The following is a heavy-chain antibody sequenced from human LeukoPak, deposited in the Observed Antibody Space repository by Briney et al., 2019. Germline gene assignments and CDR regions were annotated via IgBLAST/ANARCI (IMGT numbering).Heavy chain of an antibody. CDR2: IIPIFGTA. CDR1: GGTFSSYA. J-gene: IGHJ6*03. CDR3: ARDAGVDCSSTSCSEGYYYYYYMDV. V-gene: IGHV1-69*05. D-gene: IGHD2-2*01. Sequence: SVKVSCKASGGTFSSYAISWVRQAPGQGLEWMGGIIPIFGTANYAQKFQGRVTITTDESTSTAYMEPSSLRSEGTAVYYCARDAGVDCSSTSCSEGYYYYYYMDVWGKGTTVTVSS.